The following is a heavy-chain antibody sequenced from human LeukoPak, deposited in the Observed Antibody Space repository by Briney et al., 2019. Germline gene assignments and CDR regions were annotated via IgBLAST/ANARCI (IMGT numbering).Heavy chain of an antibody. V-gene: IGHV4-34*01. Sequence: PSETLSLTCAVYGGSLSGYYWSWIRQPPGKGLEWIGEINHSGSTNYNPSLKSRVTISVDTSKNQFSLKLSSVTAADTAVYYCARGGDSSGWYHWGQGTLVTVSS. CDR2: INHSGST. CDR1: GGSLSGYY. D-gene: IGHD6-19*01. J-gene: IGHJ5*02. CDR3: ARGGDSSGWYH.